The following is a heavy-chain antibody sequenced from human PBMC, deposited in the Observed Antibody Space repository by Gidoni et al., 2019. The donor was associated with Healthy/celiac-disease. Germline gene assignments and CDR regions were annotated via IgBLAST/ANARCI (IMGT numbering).Heavy chain of an antibody. J-gene: IGHJ6*02. V-gene: IGHV1-8*01. CDR1: GYTFTNYD. CDR3: ARGGYYNFWSAYSTTYYGMDV. D-gene: IGHD3-3*01. Sequence: QVQLVQSGAEVKKPGASVKASCKASGYTFTNYDINWVRQATGQGLEWMGWMNPNRGNIGYAQKFQGRVTMTRNTSISTAYMELSSLRSEDTAVYFCARGGYYNFWSAYSTTYYGMDVWGQGTTVTVSS. CDR2: MNPNRGNI.